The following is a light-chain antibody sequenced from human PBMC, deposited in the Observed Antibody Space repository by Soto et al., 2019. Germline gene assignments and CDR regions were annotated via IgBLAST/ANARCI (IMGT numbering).Light chain of an antibody. V-gene: IGKV3-20*01. CDR1: QRVSSSY. J-gene: IGKJ4*01. CDR2: GAY. Sequence: EIVLTQSPGTLYLSPGERATLSCRASQRVSSSYLAWYQQKPGQAPRLLIYGAYSRATGIPDRFSGSVSVTYVTLTISRLETEDFAVYYCQQYGRSPHCVGGGNKVEFK. CDR3: QQYGRSPHC.